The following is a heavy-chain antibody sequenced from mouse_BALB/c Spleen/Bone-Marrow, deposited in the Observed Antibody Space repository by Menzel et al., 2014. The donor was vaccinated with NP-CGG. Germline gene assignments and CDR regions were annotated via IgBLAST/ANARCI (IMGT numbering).Heavy chain of an antibody. Sequence: EVKLVESGGGLVQPKGSLKLSCAASGFTFNTYAMNWVRQAPGKGLEWVARIRSKSNNYATYYADSVKDRFTISRDDSQSMLYLQMNNLKTEDTAMYYCVYGSSAMDYWGQGTSVTVSS. CDR1: GFTFNTYA. J-gene: IGHJ4*01. D-gene: IGHD1-1*01. CDR3: VYGSSAMDY. CDR2: IRSKSNNYAT. V-gene: IGHV10-1*02.